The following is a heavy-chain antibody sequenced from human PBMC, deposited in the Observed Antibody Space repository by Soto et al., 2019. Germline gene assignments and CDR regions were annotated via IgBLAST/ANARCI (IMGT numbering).Heavy chain of an antibody. CDR3: ARRHDDRADEGFDI. V-gene: IGHV1-69*18. Sequence: QVHLVQSGAEVRKPGSSVKVSCKTSGGTFSTYTIYWVRQAPGQGLEWMGRIIPLFGTTRYAPNFQDRVTITAEESTSTTYTELSSLRAEDTALYYCARRHDDRADEGFDIWGEGTAVTVSA. CDR2: IIPLFGTT. CDR1: GGTFSTYT. J-gene: IGHJ3*02. D-gene: IGHD3-16*01.